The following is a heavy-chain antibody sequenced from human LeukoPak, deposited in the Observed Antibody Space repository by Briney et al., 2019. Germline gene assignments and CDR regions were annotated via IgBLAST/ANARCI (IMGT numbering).Heavy chain of an antibody. D-gene: IGHD3-3*01. CDR3: AREVTDYDFWGGHGSELDY. CDR2: ISCDGSNK. V-gene: IGHV3-30-3*01. J-gene: IGHJ4*02. CDR1: GFTFSSYA. Sequence: EPGGSLRLSCAASGFTFSSYAMHWVRQAPGKGLEWVAVISCDGSNKYYADSVKGRFTISRDNSKNTLYLQMNSLRAEDTAVYYCAREVTDYDFWGGHGSELDYWGQGTLVTVSS.